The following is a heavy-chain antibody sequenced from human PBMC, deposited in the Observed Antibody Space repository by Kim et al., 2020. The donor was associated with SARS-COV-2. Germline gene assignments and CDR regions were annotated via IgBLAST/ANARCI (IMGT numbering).Heavy chain of an antibody. Sequence: GGSLRLSCAASGFTFSSYGMHWVRQAPGKGLEWVAVIWYDGSNKYYADSVKGRFTISRDNSKNTLYLQMNSLRAEDTAVYYCARGGWALAAADKDYYYYGMDVWGQGTTVTVSS. D-gene: IGHD6-13*01. CDR2: IWYDGSNK. CDR3: ARGGWALAAADKDYYYYGMDV. V-gene: IGHV3-33*01. CDR1: GFTFSSYG. J-gene: IGHJ6*02.